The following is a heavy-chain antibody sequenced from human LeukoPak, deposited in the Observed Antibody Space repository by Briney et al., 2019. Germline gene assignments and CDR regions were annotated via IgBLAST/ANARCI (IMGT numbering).Heavy chain of an antibody. CDR2: INSDGSST. V-gene: IGHV3-74*01. CDR1: GLTFSNAW. J-gene: IGHJ4*02. D-gene: IGHD3-22*01. Sequence: GGSLRLSCEGSGLTFSNAWMSSVRQAPGKGLVWVSRINSDGSSTSYADSVKGRFTISRDNAKNTLHLQMNSLRAGDTALYYCARERTYYYDSNPDYFDYWGQGTLVTVSS. CDR3: ARERTYYYDSNPDYFDY.